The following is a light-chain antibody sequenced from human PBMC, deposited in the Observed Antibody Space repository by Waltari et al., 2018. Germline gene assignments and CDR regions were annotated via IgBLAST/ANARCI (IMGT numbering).Light chain of an antibody. V-gene: IGKV3-11*01. Sequence: VVLTQSPVTLSLSPGETATLSCRASQTIGTYLAWYQQKPGQPPRLLIYDASNRATGIPARFSGSGSGTDFTLTISSLEPEDFAVYYCQQKFTFGPGTKVDIK. J-gene: IGKJ3*01. CDR3: QQKFT. CDR2: DAS. CDR1: QTIGTY.